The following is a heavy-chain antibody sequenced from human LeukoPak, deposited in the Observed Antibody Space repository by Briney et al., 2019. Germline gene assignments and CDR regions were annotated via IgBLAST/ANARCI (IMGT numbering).Heavy chain of an antibody. V-gene: IGHV1-2*02. CDR2: INPNSGGT. Sequence: ASVKVSCKASGYTFTGYYMHWVRQAPGQGLEWMGWINPNSGGTNYAQRFQGRVAMTRDTSISTAYMELISLRSDDTAVYYCARGGQILEVITATFDYWGQGTLVTVSS. CDR3: ARGGQILEVITATFDY. J-gene: IGHJ4*02. D-gene: IGHD1-20*01. CDR1: GYTFTGYY.